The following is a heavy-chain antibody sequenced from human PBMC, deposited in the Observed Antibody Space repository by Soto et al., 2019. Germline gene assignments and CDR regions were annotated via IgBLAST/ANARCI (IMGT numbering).Heavy chain of an antibody. D-gene: IGHD4-4*01. CDR3: ALTTVTTMPYGMDV. Sequence: ASVNVSCKASGYTFTSYDINWVRQATGQGLEWMGWMNPNSGNTGYAQKFQGRVTMTRNTSISTAYMELSSLRSEDTAVYYCALTTVTTMPYGMDVWGQGTTVTVSS. J-gene: IGHJ6*02. CDR1: GYTFTSYD. V-gene: IGHV1-8*01. CDR2: MNPNSGNT.